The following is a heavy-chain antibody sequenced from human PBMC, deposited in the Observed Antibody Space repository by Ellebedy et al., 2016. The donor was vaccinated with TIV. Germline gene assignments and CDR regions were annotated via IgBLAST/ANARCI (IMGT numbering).Heavy chain of an antibody. D-gene: IGHD3-22*01. J-gene: IGHJ4*02. CDR1: GFTFSSYG. CDR3: AKDYFYDSSGGYFDY. Sequence: GESLKISCAASGFTFSSYGMHWVRQAPGKGLEWVAVIWYDGSTKYYADSVKGRFTVSRDNSKNTLYLQMNSLRAEDTAVYYCAKDYFYDSSGGYFDYWGQGTLVTVSS. V-gene: IGHV3-33*06. CDR2: IWYDGSTK.